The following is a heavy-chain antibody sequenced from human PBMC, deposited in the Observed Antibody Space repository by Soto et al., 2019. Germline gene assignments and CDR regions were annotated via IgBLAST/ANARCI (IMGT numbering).Heavy chain of an antibody. Sequence: QLQLQESGPGLVKPSETLSLTCTVSGGSISSSSYYWGWIRQPPGKGLEWIGSIYYSGSTYYNPSLKSRVTISVDTSKNQFALKLSSVTAADTAVYYCARLSGGAVAGTWGADYYYYYGMDVWGQGTTVTVSS. V-gene: IGHV4-39*01. D-gene: IGHD6-19*01. CDR3: ARLSGGAVAGTWGADYYYYYGMDV. CDR2: IYYSGST. J-gene: IGHJ6*02. CDR1: GGSISSSSYY.